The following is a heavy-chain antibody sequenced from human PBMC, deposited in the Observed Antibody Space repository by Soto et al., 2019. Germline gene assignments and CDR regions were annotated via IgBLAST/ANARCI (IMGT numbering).Heavy chain of an antibody. Sequence: EVQLVESGGGLVKPGGSLRLSCAASGFTFSNAWMSWVRQAPGKGLEWVGRIKSKTDGGTTDYAAPVKGRFTISRDDSKNTLYLQMNSLKTGDTAVYYCTTEGPGYWSGGSCYAIDYWGQGTLVTVSS. V-gene: IGHV3-15*01. J-gene: IGHJ4*02. D-gene: IGHD2-15*01. CDR1: GFTFSNAW. CDR3: TTEGPGYWSGGSCYAIDY. CDR2: IKSKTDGGTT.